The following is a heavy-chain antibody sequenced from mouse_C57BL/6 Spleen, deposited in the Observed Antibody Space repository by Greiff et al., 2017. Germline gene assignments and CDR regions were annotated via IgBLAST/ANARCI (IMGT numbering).Heavy chain of an antibody. D-gene: IGHD2-5*01. V-gene: IGHV1-18*01. Sequence: VQLQQSGPELVKPGASVKIPCTASGYTFTDYNMDWVKQSHGKRLEWIGDISPNNGGTLYNQKFKGTVTLTVDKSSSTAYMELRSLTSEDTAVYYCARAGSNYGFAYWGQGTLVTVSA. CDR3: ARAGSNYGFAY. CDR2: ISPNNGGT. CDR1: GYTFTDYN. J-gene: IGHJ3*01.